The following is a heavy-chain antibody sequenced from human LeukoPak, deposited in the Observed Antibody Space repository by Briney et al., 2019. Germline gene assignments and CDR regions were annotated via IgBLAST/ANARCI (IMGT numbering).Heavy chain of an antibody. Sequence: ASVKVSCKASGYTFTGYYMHWVRQAPGQGLEWMGWINPNSGGTNYAQKFQGRVTMTRDTSISTAYMELSRLRSDDTAVYYCARDQSSSWYYYYGMDVWGQGITVTVSS. J-gene: IGHJ6*02. CDR1: GYTFTGYY. V-gene: IGHV1-2*02. D-gene: IGHD6-13*01. CDR2: INPNSGGT. CDR3: ARDQSSSWYYYYGMDV.